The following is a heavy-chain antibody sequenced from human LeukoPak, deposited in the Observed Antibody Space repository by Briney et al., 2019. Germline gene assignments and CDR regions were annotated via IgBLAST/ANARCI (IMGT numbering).Heavy chain of an antibody. Sequence: GGSLRLSCAASGFTFSSYAMHWVRQAPGKGLEWVSSISSSSSYIYYADSVKGRFTISRDNAKNSLYLQMNSLRAEDTAVYYCARDGYPDLLGYWGQGTLVTVSS. CDR2: ISSSSSYI. J-gene: IGHJ4*02. CDR3: ARDGYPDLLGY. V-gene: IGHV3-21*01. D-gene: IGHD3-9*01. CDR1: GFTFSSYA.